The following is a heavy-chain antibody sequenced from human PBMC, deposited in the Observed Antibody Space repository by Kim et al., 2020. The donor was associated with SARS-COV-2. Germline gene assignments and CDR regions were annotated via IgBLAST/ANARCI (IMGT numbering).Heavy chain of an antibody. D-gene: IGHD1-26*01. V-gene: IGHV3-30-3*01. Sequence: GGSLRLSCAASGFVFSSYDMHWVRQAPGKGLEWVAITSYDGANKNYVDSVKGRFTISRDNSKNTLYLQMNNLRAEDTALYYCARDQDSMVGVGYILDYWGQGTLATVSA. J-gene: IGHJ4*02. CDR3: ARDQDSMVGVGYILDY. CDR1: GFVFSSYD. CDR2: TSYDGANK.